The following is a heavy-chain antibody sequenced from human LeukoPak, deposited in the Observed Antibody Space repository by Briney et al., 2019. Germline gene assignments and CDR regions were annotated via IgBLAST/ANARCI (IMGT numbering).Heavy chain of an antibody. J-gene: IGHJ4*02. CDR1: GYTFTNYG. D-gene: IGHD1-26*01. CDR3: ARAWDLLVSDY. V-gene: IGHV1-18*01. CDR2: ITAYNGNT. Sequence: GASVKVSCKASGYTFTNYGISWVRQAPGQGLEWMGWITAYNGNTNYTQKLQGRVAMTTDTSTSTAYMELRSLRSDDTAVYFCARAWDLLVSDYWGQGTLVTVSS.